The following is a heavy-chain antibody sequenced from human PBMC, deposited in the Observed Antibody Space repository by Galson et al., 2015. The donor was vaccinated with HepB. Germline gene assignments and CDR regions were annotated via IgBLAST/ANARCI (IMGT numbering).Heavy chain of an antibody. V-gene: IGHV3-11*06. Sequence: SLRLSCAASEFTFSDSYMSWIRQAPGKGLEWISIISNDGAYTNYADSVKGRFTISRDNAKTSLFLQMNSLRAEDTAIYYCARDRGDYGDGNWFDPWGQGTLVSVSS. CDR3: ARDRGDYGDGNWFDP. D-gene: IGHD4-17*01. J-gene: IGHJ5*02. CDR2: ISNDGAYT. CDR1: EFTFSDSY.